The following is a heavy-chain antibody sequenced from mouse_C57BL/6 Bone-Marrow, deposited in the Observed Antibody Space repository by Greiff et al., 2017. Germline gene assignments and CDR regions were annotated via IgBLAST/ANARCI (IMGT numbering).Heavy chain of an antibody. Sequence: EVQVVESGGGLVKPGGSLKLSCAASGFTFSDYGMHWVRQAPEKGLEWVAYISSGSSTIYYADTVKGRFTISRDNAKNTQFLQMTSLRSEDTAMYYCARRFGDSYYAMDYWGQGTSVTVSS. V-gene: IGHV5-17*01. CDR1: GFTFSDYG. CDR2: ISSGSSTI. J-gene: IGHJ4*01. CDR3: ARRFGDSYYAMDY. D-gene: IGHD3-1*01.